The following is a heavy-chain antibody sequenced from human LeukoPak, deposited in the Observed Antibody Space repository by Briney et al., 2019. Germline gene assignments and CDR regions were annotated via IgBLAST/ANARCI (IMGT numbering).Heavy chain of an antibody. V-gene: IGHV4-59*01. CDR1: GDSISSYY. Sequence: SETLSLTCTVSGDSISSYYWSWIRQPPGKGLEWIGYIYYSGCTNYNPSLKSRVTILVDTSKNQFSLKLSSVTAADTAVYYCAKDRSDAFDIWGQGTMVTVSS. CDR2: IYYSGCT. CDR3: AKDRSDAFDI. J-gene: IGHJ3*02. D-gene: IGHD1-26*01.